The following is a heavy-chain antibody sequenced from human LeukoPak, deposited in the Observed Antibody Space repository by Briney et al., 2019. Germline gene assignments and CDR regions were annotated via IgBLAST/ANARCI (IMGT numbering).Heavy chain of an antibody. D-gene: IGHD3-3*02. CDR2: IIPIFGTP. J-gene: IGHJ4*02. Sequence: GASVKVSCKASGGTFSSYAISWVRQAPGQGLEWMGEIIPIFGTPNYAQKFQGKVTITADKSTNTVYMELSSLRSEDTAVYFCARGRQISRYYFDYWGQGTLVTVSS. V-gene: IGHV1-69*06. CDR1: GGTFSSYA. CDR3: ARGRQISRYYFDY.